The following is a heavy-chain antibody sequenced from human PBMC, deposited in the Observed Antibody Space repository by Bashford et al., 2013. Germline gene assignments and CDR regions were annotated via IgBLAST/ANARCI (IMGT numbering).Heavy chain of an antibody. J-gene: IGHJ4*01. Sequence: ASVKVSCKASGYTFSDYHITWVRQAPGQGLEWMGWISTYSGNTDYAQNLQGRVTMTTDTSTSTADMELRSLRSDDTAVYYCARGARGSDSKTYFDYWGHGTLVTVSS. CDR3: ARGARGSDSKTYFDY. CDR2: ISTYSGNT. D-gene: IGHD4-11*01. V-gene: IGHV1-18*01. CDR1: GYTFSDYH.